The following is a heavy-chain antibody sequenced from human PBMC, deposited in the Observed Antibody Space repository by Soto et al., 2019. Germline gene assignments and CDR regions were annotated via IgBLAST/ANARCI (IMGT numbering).Heavy chain of an antibody. V-gene: IGHV3-66*01. Sequence: EVQLVESGGGLVQPGGSLRLSCAASGFTVSNNYMRWVRQAPGKGLEWVSLIYSGGATYYADSVKGRFTISRDNSKNTLYLQMNSLRAEDTGVYYCARDGTYNRVGGQGILVSVSS. CDR2: IYSGGAT. J-gene: IGHJ4*02. CDR1: GFTVSNNY. D-gene: IGHD1-1*01. CDR3: ARDGTYNRV.